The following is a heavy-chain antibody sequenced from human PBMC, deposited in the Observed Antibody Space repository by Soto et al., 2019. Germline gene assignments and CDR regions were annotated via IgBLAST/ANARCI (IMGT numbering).Heavy chain of an antibody. CDR2: ISSSSSTI. Sequence: PGGSLRLSCAASGFTFSSYSMNWVRQAPGKGLEWVSYISSSSSTIYYADSVKGRFTISRDNAKNSLYLQMNSLRDEDTAVYYCARGPLGIAVAVKYNWFDPWGQGTLVTVSS. CDR1: GFTFSSYS. J-gene: IGHJ5*02. V-gene: IGHV3-48*02. CDR3: ARGPLGIAVAVKYNWFDP. D-gene: IGHD6-19*01.